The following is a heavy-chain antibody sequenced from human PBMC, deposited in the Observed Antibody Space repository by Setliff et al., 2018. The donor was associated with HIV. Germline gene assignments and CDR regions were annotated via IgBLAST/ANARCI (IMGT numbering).Heavy chain of an antibody. CDR2: IGSSSSYI. Sequence: PGGSLRLSCAASGFTFSSSSMDWVRQAPGKGLEWVSSIGSSSSYIYYADSVKGRFTISRDNAKNTLYLQMNSLRAEDTAVYYCAKDFARYSSYYHGMDVWGQGTTVTVSS. CDR3: AKDFARYSSYYHGMDV. D-gene: IGHD5-18*01. J-gene: IGHJ6*02. CDR1: GFTFSSSS. V-gene: IGHV3-21*01.